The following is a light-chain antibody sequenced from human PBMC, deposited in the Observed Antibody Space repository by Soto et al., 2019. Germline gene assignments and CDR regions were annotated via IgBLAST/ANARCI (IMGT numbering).Light chain of an antibody. J-gene: IGKJ3*01. Sequence: EIVLTQSPGTLSLSPGEIATLSCRANQSISHYLAWYQKKPGQSPRLLIYGAASSAIGIPDRFNGSGSETTFTLTISRLQPEDFALYYCQQYNGSPFTFGPGTKVDIK. CDR3: QQYNGSPFT. V-gene: IGKV3-20*01. CDR1: QSISHY. CDR2: GAA.